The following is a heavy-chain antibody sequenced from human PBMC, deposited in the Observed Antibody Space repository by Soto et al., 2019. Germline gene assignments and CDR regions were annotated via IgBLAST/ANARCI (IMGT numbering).Heavy chain of an antibody. CDR2: SSYNGGT. V-gene: IGHV4-39*01. D-gene: IGHD1-1*01. Sequence: QLQLQESGPGLVKPSETLSLTCTVSADSSTISNSYWGLLRQPPGKGLQWIGSSSYNGGTFYNPSLKGRVAISVDTSKKQPSLQVTSVTAADTAMYFCARHRIEVVWRGFDYWGQGSPVTVSS. CDR1: ADSSTISNSY. J-gene: IGHJ4*02. CDR3: ARHRIEVVWRGFDY.